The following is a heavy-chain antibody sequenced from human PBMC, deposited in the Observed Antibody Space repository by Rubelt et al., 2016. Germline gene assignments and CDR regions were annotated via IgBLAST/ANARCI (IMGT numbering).Heavy chain of an antibody. J-gene: IGHJ6*02. CDR3: AKGRTATCKVYGLDI. V-gene: IGHV3-23*04. CDR1: GFTFSTYA. CDR2: LSGSGDTT. Sequence: QLGMRGGGLVQPGGSLRLSCAASGFTFSTYAMTWVRQAPGKGLEWVSGLSGSGDTTYYTDSVRGRFTISTDSSKNTLYLQMNSLRVDDTAVYYCAKGRTATCKVYGLDIWGQGTTVTVSS.